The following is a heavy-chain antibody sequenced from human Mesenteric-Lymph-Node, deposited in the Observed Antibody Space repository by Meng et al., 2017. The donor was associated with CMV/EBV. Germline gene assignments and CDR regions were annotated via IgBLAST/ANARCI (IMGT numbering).Heavy chain of an antibody. CDR3: AAYCSSTSCYTAPISSHIAVAGIFDY. CDR1: GGTFSSYA. CDR2: IIPILGIA. Sequence: SVKVSCKASGGTFSSYAISWVRQAPGQGREGMGGIIPILGIANYAQKFQGRVTITADKSTSTAYMELSSLRSEDTAVYYCAAYCSSTSCYTAPISSHIAVAGIFDYWGQGTLVTVSS. V-gene: IGHV1-69*10. J-gene: IGHJ4*02. D-gene: IGHD2-2*02.